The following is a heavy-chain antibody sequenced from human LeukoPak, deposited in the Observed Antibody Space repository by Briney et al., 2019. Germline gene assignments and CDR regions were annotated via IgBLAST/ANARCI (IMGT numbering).Heavy chain of an antibody. Sequence: GASVKVSCKASGYTFTSYDITWVRQATGQGLEWMGWMNPTSGNTGYAQKFQGRVTITRNTSISTAYMDLSSLRSEDTAGYYCARGGPTYYDFWSGYYTVDYWGQGTLVTVSS. CDR2: MNPTSGNT. D-gene: IGHD3-3*01. CDR3: ARGGPTYYDFWSGYYTVDY. V-gene: IGHV1-8*03. CDR1: GYTFTSYD. J-gene: IGHJ4*02.